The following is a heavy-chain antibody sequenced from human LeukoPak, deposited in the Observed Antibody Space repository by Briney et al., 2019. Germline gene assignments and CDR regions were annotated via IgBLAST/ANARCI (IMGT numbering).Heavy chain of an antibody. J-gene: IGHJ1*01. V-gene: IGHV4-4*07. CDR1: GGSMRNSY. Sequence: SETLSLTCTVSGGSMRNSYGRWLRHPAGKGREWVGRIFTTGSTNYNPSLKSRVTMSIDTSKNQFSLTMTSVTAADTAVYYCARDGVPLTNLVARPFHPWGQGTLVTVSS. D-gene: IGHD1-14*01. CDR2: IFTTGST. CDR3: ARDGVPLTNLVARPFHP.